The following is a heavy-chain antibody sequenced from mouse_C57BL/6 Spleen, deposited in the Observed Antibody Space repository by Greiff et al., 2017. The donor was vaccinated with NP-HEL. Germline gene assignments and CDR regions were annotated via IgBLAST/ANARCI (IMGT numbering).Heavy chain of an antibody. CDR3: ARQNYGSGGYYWYFDV. Sequence: VQLKESGGGLVKPGGSLKLSCAASGFTFSSYTMSWVRQTPEKRLEWVATISGGGGNTYYPDSVKGRFTISRDNAKNTLYLQMSSLRSEDTALYYCARQNYGSGGYYWYFDVWGTGTTVTVSS. V-gene: IGHV5-9*01. J-gene: IGHJ1*03. D-gene: IGHD1-1*01. CDR1: GFTFSSYT. CDR2: ISGGGGNT.